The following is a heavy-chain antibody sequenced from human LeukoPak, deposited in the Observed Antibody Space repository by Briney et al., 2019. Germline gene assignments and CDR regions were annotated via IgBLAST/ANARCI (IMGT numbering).Heavy chain of an antibody. D-gene: IGHD3-22*01. Sequence: SETLSLTCAVYGGSFSGYYWSWIRQPPGKGLEWIGEINHSGSTNYNPSLKSRVTISVDTSKNQFSLKLTSVTVADTAVYYCATLGEYYDSSGYYYNWGQGTLVTVSS. CDR3: ATLGEYYDSSGYYYN. CDR1: GGSFSGYY. V-gene: IGHV4-34*01. CDR2: INHSGST. J-gene: IGHJ4*02.